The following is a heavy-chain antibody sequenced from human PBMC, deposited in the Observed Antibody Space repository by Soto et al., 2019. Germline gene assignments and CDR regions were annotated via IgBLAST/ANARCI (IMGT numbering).Heavy chain of an antibody. D-gene: IGHD3-22*01. CDR3: AKVAGMTMIVVVLNAFDI. CDR1: GFAFSSYA. Sequence: EVQLLESGGGLVQPGGSLRLSCAASGFAFSSYAMMWVRQAPGKGLEWVSGISGTGDTTNYADSVKGRFTISRDNSKNTLFLQMNSLRAEDTAVYYCAKVAGMTMIVVVLNAFDIWGQGTMVTVS. J-gene: IGHJ3*02. CDR2: ISGTGDTT. V-gene: IGHV3-23*01.